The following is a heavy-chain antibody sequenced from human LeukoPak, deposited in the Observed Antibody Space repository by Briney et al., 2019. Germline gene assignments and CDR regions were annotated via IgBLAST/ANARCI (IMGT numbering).Heavy chain of an antibody. CDR1: GFTFSSYG. CDR3: ARGGYSYGYDAFDI. Sequence: PGGPLRLSCAASGFTFSSYGMHWVRQAPGKGLEWVAVISYDGSNKYYADSVKGRSTISRDNSKNTLYLQMNSLRAEDTAVYYCARGGYSYGYDAFDIWGQGTMVTVSS. CDR2: ISYDGSNK. V-gene: IGHV3-30*03. J-gene: IGHJ3*02. D-gene: IGHD5-18*01.